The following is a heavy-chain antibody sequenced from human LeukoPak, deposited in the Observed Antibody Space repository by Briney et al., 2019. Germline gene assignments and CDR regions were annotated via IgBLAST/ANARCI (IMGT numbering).Heavy chain of an antibody. CDR3: ARSEHSSSSFDY. V-gene: IGHV3-21*01. CDR2: ISSSSTHI. J-gene: IGHJ4*02. D-gene: IGHD6-6*01. Sequence: GGSLRLSCAASGFTLSSYSMNWVRQAPGKGLAWVSYISSSSTHIYYADSVKGRFTISRDNARNSLYLQMNSLRAEDTAIYYCARSEHSSSSFDYWGQGTLVTVSS. CDR1: GFTLSSYS.